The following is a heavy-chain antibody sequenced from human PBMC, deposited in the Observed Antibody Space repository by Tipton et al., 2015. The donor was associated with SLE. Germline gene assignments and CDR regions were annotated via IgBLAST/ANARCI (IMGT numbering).Heavy chain of an antibody. CDR1: GGSISFDY. CDR3: ARDSTRWSF. J-gene: IGHJ4*02. D-gene: IGHD2/OR15-2a*01. CDR2: IYSSGNT. V-gene: IGHV4-4*07. Sequence: TLSLTCTVSGGSISFDYWSWIRQSAGRGLEWIGRIYSSGNTDYNPSLKSRVTLSVDTSKNQFSLQSTSVTAADTAVYYCARDSTRWSFWGQGTLVTVSS.